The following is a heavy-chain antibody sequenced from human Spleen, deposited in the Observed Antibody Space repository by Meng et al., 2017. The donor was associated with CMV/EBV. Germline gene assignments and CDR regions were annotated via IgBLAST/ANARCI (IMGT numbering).Heavy chain of an antibody. Sequence: GESLKISCAASGFTFSSYGMHWVRQAPGKGLEWVAFIRYDGSNKYYADSVKGRFTISRDNSKNTLYLQMNNLRAEDTAVYYCAREISGNSLDYWGQGTVVTVSS. CDR1: GFTFSSYG. V-gene: IGHV3-30*02. D-gene: IGHD4-23*01. J-gene: IGHJ4*02. CDR3: AREISGNSLDY. CDR2: IRYDGSNK.